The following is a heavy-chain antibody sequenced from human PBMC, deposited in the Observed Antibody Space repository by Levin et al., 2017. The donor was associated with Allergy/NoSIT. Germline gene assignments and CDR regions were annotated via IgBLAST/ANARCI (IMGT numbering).Heavy chain of an antibody. CDR2: FHLTGNT. V-gene: IGHV4-39*01. CDR3: ARLGLNLSWYFDV. CDR1: ADSISSTNYY. Sequence: PSETLSLTCTVPADSISSTNYYWGWVRQPPGKGLEWVGSFHLTGNTYYNPSLKSRVTVSLDTARNELSLKLTSVTAADTAVYYCARLGLNLSWYFDVWGRGTLVTVSS. D-gene: IGHD5-24*01. J-gene: IGHJ2*01.